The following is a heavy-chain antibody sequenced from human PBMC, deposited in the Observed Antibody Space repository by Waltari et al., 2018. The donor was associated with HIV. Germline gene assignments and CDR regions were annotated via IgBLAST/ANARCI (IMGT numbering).Heavy chain of an antibody. CDR1: GGAFSSYP. D-gene: IGHD3-16*01. Sequence: VQLVQSGAEVKKPGSSVKVSCKPSGGAFSSYPINWVRKAPGQGLEWLGRIIPMSNTPNNAQKFQGRVTITADKSTSTAYMELTSLRSDDTAVYYCASARETMGVDFDSWGLGTLVTVSS. V-gene: IGHV1-69*08. CDR3: ASARETMGVDFDS. J-gene: IGHJ4*02. CDR2: IIPMSNTP.